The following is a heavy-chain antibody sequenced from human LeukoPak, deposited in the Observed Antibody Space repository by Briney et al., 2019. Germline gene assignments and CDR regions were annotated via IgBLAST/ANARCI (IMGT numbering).Heavy chain of an antibody. D-gene: IGHD6-13*01. CDR2: IYHSGST. Sequence: KPSETLSLTCAVSGYSISSGYYWGWIRQPPGKGLEWIGSIYHSGSTYYNPSLKSRVTISLDTFKNQFSLKLSSVTAADTAVYYCARSYGSSWYKAHWGQGTLATVSS. V-gene: IGHV4-38-2*01. J-gene: IGHJ4*02. CDR1: GYSISSGYY. CDR3: ARSYGSSWYKAH.